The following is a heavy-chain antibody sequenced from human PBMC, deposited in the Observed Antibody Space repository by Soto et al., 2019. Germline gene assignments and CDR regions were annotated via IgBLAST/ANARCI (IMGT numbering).Heavy chain of an antibody. CDR2: IIPIFGTA. CDR1: GGTFSSYA. D-gene: IGHD6-6*01. V-gene: IGHV1-69*01. Sequence: QVQLVQSGAEVKKPGSSVKVSCKASGGTFSSYAISWVRQAPGQGLEWMGGIIPIFGTANYAQKFQGRVTITADESTSTAYMELSSLRSEDTAVYYCARDKNVWSIAARPGEIYYGMDVWGQGTTVTVSS. J-gene: IGHJ6*02. CDR3: ARDKNVWSIAARPGEIYYGMDV.